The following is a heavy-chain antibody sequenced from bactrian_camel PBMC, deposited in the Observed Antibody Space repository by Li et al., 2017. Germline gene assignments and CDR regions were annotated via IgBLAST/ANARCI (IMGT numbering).Heavy chain of an antibody. Sequence: QLVESGGGSVQAGGSLRLSCVASGHAVRSDCMAWFRQASGKEREGVAGMGIARGLAYYDESVKGRFHISQDDAKKTVYLQMNSLQPDDAGVYDCAAETKGSRRWVGYAWKCQGQGTQVTVS. V-gene: IGHV3-3*01. CDR1: GHAVRSDC. CDR2: MGIARGLA. D-gene: IGHD3*01. J-gene: IGHJ4*01.